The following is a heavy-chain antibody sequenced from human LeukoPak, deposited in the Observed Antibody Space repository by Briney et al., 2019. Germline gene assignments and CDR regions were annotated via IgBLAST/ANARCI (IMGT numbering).Heavy chain of an antibody. CDR1: GGSISSGGYY. V-gene: IGHV4-31*03. J-gene: IGHJ4*02. Sequence: PSETLSLTCTVSGGSISSGGYYWSWIRQHPGKGLEWIGYIYYSGSTYYNPSLKSRVTISVDTSKKQFSLKLSSVTAADTAVYYCAREGHSSSLDYWGQGTLVTVSS. CDR2: IYYSGST. CDR3: AREGHSSSLDY. D-gene: IGHD6-6*01.